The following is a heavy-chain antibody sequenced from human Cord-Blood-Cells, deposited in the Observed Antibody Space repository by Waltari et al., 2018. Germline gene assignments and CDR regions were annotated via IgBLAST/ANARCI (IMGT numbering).Heavy chain of an antibody. J-gene: IGHJ4*02. V-gene: IGHV4-39*07. CDR2: LYYSGST. Sequence: QLQLQESGPGLVKHSETLSLTCTVSGGSIRSSGYYWGWIRQPPGKGLEWIGSLYYSGSTYYNPSLKSRVTISVDTSKNQFSLKLSSVTAADTAVYYCASLPLTGDFSDYWGQGTLVTVSS. CDR3: ASLPLTGDFSDY. CDR1: GGSIRSSGYY. D-gene: IGHD7-27*01.